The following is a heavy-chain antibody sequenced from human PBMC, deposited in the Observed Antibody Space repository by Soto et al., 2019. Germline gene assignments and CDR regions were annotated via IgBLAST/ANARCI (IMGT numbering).Heavy chain of an antibody. V-gene: IGHV3-23*01. CDR3: AKGLRIGAVNHYYYMDV. J-gene: IGHJ6*03. CDR1: GFTVSSYA. Sequence: GGSLRLSCTASGFTVSSYAMTWVRQAPWKGLEWASSFSDGGDSTYYADSVKGRFTISRDNSKNTLYLQMNSLRAEDTAVYYCAKGLRIGAVNHYYYMDVWGKGTTVTVSS. CDR2: FSDGGDST. D-gene: IGHD6-13*01.